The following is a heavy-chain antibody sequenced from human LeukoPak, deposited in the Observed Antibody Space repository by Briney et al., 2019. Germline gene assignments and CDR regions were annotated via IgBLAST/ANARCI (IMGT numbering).Heavy chain of an antibody. D-gene: IGHD3-22*01. Sequence: PSETLSLTCTVSGGSTSGRYWTWIRQPPGKGLEWIGYIHYDGRTNYNPSFKSRVIISLDTSNNQFSLNLKSATAADTAAYYCARLVNYGYSDYWGQGTLVTVSS. CDR3: ARLVNYGYSDY. CDR2: IHYDGRT. J-gene: IGHJ4*02. V-gene: IGHV4-59*11. CDR1: GGSTSGRY.